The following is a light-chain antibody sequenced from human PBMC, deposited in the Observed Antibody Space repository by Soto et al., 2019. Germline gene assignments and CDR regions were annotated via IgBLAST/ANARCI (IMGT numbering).Light chain of an antibody. CDR3: QQFKEFPLT. Sequence: AIQLTQSPSSLSASIGDRVAITCRASQGITSALAWYQQKPGRPPKLLIFDVSSLESDVPSRFSGSGSGTDVILTISSLQPDDFATYYCQQFKEFPLTFGGGTNVDLK. V-gene: IGKV1-13*02. CDR2: DVS. J-gene: IGKJ4*01. CDR1: QGITSA.